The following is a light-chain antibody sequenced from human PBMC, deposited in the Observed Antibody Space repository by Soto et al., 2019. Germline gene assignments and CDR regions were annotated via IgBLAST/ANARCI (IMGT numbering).Light chain of an antibody. Sequence: EIVMTQSPATLYVSPGEKATLSCRASQSINSNLAWYQQKPGQTPRLLIYGASTRATGIPARFSGSGSGTDFTLTISSLQSEDFAVYYCQQYNNWWTFGQGTKVEIK. V-gene: IGKV3-15*01. CDR1: QSINSN. CDR3: QQYNNWWT. J-gene: IGKJ1*01. CDR2: GAS.